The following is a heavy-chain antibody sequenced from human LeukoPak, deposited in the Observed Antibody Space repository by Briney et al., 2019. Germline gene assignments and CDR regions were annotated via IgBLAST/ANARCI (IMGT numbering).Heavy chain of an antibody. V-gene: IGHV3-23*01. CDR3: AEEVDDSSGYYPYYFDY. Sequence: GGSLRLSCAASGFTFSSYTMSWVRQAPGKGLEWVSAISGSGGSTYYADSVKGRFTISRDNSKNTLYLQMNSLRAEDTAVYYCAEEVDDSSGYYPYYFDYWGQGTLVTVSS. CDR1: GFTFSSYT. J-gene: IGHJ4*02. D-gene: IGHD3-22*01. CDR2: ISGSGGST.